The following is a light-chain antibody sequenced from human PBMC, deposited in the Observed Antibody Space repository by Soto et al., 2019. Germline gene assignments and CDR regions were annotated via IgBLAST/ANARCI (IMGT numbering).Light chain of an antibody. CDR1: QGINTF. V-gene: IGKV1-9*01. Sequence: IQLTQSPSSLSASVGDRVTITCRASQGINTFLAWYQQKPGEAPRLLIYAASTLQSGVPSRFSGSGYGTEFTLTISSLQPDDFASYYCQKLHNFPLTFGQGTRLEIK. CDR3: QKLHNFPLT. CDR2: AAS. J-gene: IGKJ5*01.